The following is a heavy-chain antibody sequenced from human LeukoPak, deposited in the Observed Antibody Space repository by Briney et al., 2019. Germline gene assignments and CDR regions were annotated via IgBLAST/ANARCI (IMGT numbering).Heavy chain of an antibody. CDR1: GASISSYY. CDR2: IYYSGST. Sequence: SETLSLTCTVSGASISSYYWSWIRQPPGKGLEWIGYIYYSGSTNYNPSLKSRVTISVDTSKNQFSLKLSSVTAADTAVYYCARMVRGVSKGSYYYYYYGMDVWGKGTTVTVSS. J-gene: IGHJ6*04. V-gene: IGHV4-59*01. CDR3: ARMVRGVSKGSYYYYYYGMDV. D-gene: IGHD3-10*01.